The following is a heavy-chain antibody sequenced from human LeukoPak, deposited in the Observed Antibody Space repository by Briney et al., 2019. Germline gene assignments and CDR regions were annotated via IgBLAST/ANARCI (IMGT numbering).Heavy chain of an antibody. CDR1: GFTFSNYA. Sequence: GGSLRVSCAASGFTFSNYAMSWVRQAPGKGLEWVSVISGSGGSTYHADSVKGRFTISRDNSNNTLYLQMNSLRAEDTAIYYCAKVRSAVVAAATNYWGQGTLVTVSS. CDR2: ISGSGGST. D-gene: IGHD2-15*01. J-gene: IGHJ4*02. CDR3: AKVRSAVVAAATNY. V-gene: IGHV3-23*01.